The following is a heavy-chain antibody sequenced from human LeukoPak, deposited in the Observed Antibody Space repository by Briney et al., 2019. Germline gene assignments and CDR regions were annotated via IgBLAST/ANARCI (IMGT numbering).Heavy chain of an antibody. CDR3: ARGQEQAAYYYYYYGMDV. CDR2: IKPDSGGI. D-gene: IGHD1-26*01. CDR1: GYTFTDHY. V-gene: IGHV1-2*02. Sequence: GASVKVSCKASGYTFTDHYMHWVRQAPGQGLEWLGWIKPDSGGINYAQNFQGRVTMTRDTSISTAYMELSRLRSDDTAVYYCARGQEQAAYYYYYYGMDVWGQGTTVTVSS. J-gene: IGHJ6*02.